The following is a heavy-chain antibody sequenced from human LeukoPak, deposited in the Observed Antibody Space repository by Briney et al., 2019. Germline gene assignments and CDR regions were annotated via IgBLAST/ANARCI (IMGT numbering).Heavy chain of an antibody. CDR1: GYTFTGYY. CDR2: INPNSGGT. J-gene: IGHJ5*02. CDR3: ARSAYCSSTSCYLNWFDP. Sequence: ASVKVSCKASGYTFTGYYMHWVRQAPGQGLEWMGWINPNSGGTNYAQKFQGRVTMTRDTSISTAYMELSRLRSDDTAVYYCARSAYCSSTSCYLNWFDPWGQGTLVTVSS. V-gene: IGHV1-2*02. D-gene: IGHD2-2*01.